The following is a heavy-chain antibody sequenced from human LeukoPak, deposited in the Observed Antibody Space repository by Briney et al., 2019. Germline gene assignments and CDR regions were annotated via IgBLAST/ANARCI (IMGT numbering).Heavy chain of an antibody. V-gene: IGHV4-39*07. J-gene: IGHJ4*02. D-gene: IGHD6-13*01. CDR3: ARENSNSWYLDY. CDR1: GGSISSSSYH. Sequence: SETLSLTCTVSGGSISSSSYHWGWIRQPPGKGLEWIGSIYYSGSTLYNPSLKSRVTISVDTSKNQFSLKLSSVTAADTAVYYCARENSNSWYLDYWGQGTLVTVSS. CDR2: IYYSGST.